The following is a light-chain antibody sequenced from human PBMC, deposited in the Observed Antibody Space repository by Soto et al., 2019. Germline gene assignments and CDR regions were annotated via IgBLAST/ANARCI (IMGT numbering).Light chain of an antibody. CDR1: SNDIGSYNR. J-gene: IGLJ3*02. Sequence: QSALTQSPSVSGSPGQTVTISCTGTSNDIGSYNRVSWYQQSPGTAPRLMIYEVINRPSGVPDRFSGSKSGNTASLTVSGLQAEDEADYYCTSYTSSSTLVFGEGTKLTVL. CDR3: TSYTSSSTLV. V-gene: IGLV2-18*02. CDR2: EVI.